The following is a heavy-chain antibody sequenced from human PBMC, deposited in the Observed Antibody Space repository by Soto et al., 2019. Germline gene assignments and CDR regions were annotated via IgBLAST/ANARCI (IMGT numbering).Heavy chain of an antibody. Sequence: GGSLRLSCAASGFTFSSYGMHWVRQAPGKGLEWVAVISYDGSNKYYADSVKGRFTISRDNSKNTLYLQMNSLRAEDTAVYYCAKDPLIVVVPAASHDYGMDVWGQGTTVTVSS. J-gene: IGHJ6*02. V-gene: IGHV3-30*18. CDR2: ISYDGSNK. CDR3: AKDPLIVVVPAASHDYGMDV. D-gene: IGHD2-2*01. CDR1: GFTFSSYG.